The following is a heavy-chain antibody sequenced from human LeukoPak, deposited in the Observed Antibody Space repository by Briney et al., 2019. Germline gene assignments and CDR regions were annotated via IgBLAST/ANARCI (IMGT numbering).Heavy chain of an antibody. J-gene: IGHJ4*02. CDR1: GFTFSNAW. CDR2: IKSNTDGGTT. CDR3: ANAPGYCSGGSCPYYFDY. Sequence: GGSLRLSCAASGFTFSNAWMSWVRQAPGKGLEWLGRIKSNTDGGTTDYAAPVKGRFTISRDDSKNTLYLQMNSLRAEDTAVYYCANAPGYCSGGSCPYYFDYWGQGTLVTVSS. V-gene: IGHV3-15*01. D-gene: IGHD2-15*01.